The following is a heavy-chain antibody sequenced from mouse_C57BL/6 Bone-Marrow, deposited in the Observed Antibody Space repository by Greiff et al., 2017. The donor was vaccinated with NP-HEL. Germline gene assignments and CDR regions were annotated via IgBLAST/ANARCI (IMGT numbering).Heavy chain of an antibody. CDR2: ISSGGSYT. CDR3: ARHYYSNYFDY. J-gene: IGHJ2*01. CDR1: GFTFSSYG. Sequence: EVKLVESGGDLVKPGGSLKLSCAASGFTFSSYGMSWVRQTPDKRLEWVATISSGGSYTYYPDSVKGRFTISRDNAKNTLCLQMSSLKSEDTAMYYCARHYYSNYFDYWGQGTALPVSS. D-gene: IGHD2-5*01. V-gene: IGHV5-6*01.